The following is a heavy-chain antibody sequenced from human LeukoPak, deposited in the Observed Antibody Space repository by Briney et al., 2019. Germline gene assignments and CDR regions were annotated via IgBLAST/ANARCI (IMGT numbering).Heavy chain of an antibody. CDR2: IYPDDSDT. CDR3: ARRTGFFDY. D-gene: IGHD1-14*01. V-gene: IGHV5-51*01. Sequence: GESLKISCKASGYSFINYWIGWVRQMPRKGLEWMGIIYPDDSDTRYSPSFQGQVTISADRSISTTYLQWSSLRASDTAMYYCARRTGFFDYWGQGTLVTVSS. J-gene: IGHJ4*02. CDR1: GYSFINYW.